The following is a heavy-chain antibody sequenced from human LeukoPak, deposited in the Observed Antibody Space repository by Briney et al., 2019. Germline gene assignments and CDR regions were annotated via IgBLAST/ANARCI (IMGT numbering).Heavy chain of an antibody. V-gene: IGHV4-61*02. Sequence: SETLSLTCTVSGGSISSGSYYWSWIRQPAGKGLEWIGRIYTSGSTNYNPSLKSRVTMSVDTSKNHFSLKLSSVTAADTAVYYCARGPYGDSSHGFDPWGQGTLVTVSS. CDR1: GGSISSGSYY. CDR2: IYTSGST. D-gene: IGHD4-17*01. CDR3: ARGPYGDSSHGFDP. J-gene: IGHJ5*02.